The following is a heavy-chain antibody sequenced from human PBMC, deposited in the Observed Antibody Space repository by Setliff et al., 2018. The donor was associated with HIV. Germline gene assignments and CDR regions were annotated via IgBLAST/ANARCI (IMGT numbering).Heavy chain of an antibody. V-gene: IGHV1-24*01. D-gene: IGHD2-15*01. CDR1: EDTLTELS. J-gene: IGHJ3*02. CDR3: ARIKARDDAFDI. CDR2: FDPEDGET. Sequence: ASVKVSCKVSEDTLTELSRHWVRQAPGKGLEWMGGFDPEDGETTYTQKFQGRVTMTEDTSTDTAYMELSSLRFEDTAVYYCARIKARDDAFDIWGQGTMVTVSS.